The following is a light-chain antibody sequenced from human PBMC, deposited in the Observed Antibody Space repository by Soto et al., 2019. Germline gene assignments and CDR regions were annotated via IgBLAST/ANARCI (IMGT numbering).Light chain of an antibody. J-gene: IGKJ4*01. Sequence: DIVMTQSPLSLPVTPGEPASISCRSSQSLLHSNGYNYLDWYLQKPGQSPQLLIYLGSNRASGVPDRFSGSGSGTDVTLKISRVEAEDVGVSYCMQALQTLTFGGGTNVDIK. CDR1: QSLLHSNGYNY. V-gene: IGKV2-28*01. CDR3: MQALQTLT. CDR2: LGS.